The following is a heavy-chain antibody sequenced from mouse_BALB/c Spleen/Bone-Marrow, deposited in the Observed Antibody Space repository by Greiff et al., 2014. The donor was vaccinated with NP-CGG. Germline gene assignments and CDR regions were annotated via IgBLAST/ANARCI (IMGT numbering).Heavy chain of an antibody. CDR1: GYTFTSYW. V-gene: IGHV1S81*02. Sequence: QGPLPQSGAELVKPGGSVKLFCQAFGYTFTSYWMHWGEQRPGQGLEWIGEINPSNGRTNYNEKFKTKATLTVDKSSSTAYMQLSSLTSEDSAVYYCARWLLYYWGQGTTLTVSS. D-gene: IGHD2-12*01. CDR3: ARWLLYY. J-gene: IGHJ2*01. CDR2: INPSNGRT.